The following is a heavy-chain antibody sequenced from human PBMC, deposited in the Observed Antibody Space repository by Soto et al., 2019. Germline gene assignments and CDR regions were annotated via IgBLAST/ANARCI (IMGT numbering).Heavy chain of an antibody. V-gene: IGHV3-30-3*01. CDR1: GFTFSSYA. Sequence: QTGGSLRLSCAASGFTFSSYAMHWVRQAPGKGLEWVAVISYDGSNKYYADSVKGRFTISRDNSKNTLYLQMNSLRAEDTAVYYCARGGGSRDFWSGYYRDYYYYGMDVWG. J-gene: IGHJ6*01. D-gene: IGHD3-3*01. CDR2: ISYDGSNK. CDR3: ARGGGSRDFWSGYYRDYYYYGMDV.